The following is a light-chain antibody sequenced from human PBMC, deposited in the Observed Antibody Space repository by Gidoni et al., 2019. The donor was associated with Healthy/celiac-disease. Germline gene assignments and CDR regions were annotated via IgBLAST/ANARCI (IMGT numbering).Light chain of an antibody. CDR2: AAS. CDR3: QQSYSTPCT. CDR1: QSISSY. Sequence: DIQMIQSPSSLSASVGDRVTITCRASQSISSYVNWYQQKPGKAPKLLIYAASSLQSGVPSRFSGSGSGTDFTLTISSLQPEDFATYYCQQSYSTPCTFGQGTKLEIK. V-gene: IGKV1-39*01. J-gene: IGKJ2*02.